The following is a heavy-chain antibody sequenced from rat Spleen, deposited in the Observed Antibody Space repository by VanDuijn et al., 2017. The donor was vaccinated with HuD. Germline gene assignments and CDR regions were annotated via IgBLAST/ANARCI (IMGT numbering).Heavy chain of an antibody. CDR3: ASLPGYNSFAY. CDR1: GFTFNNYG. CDR2: IGYDGGPP. D-gene: IGHD1-4*01. V-gene: IGHV5-29*01. Sequence: EVQLVESGGGLVQPGRSLKLSCAASGFTFNNYGMAWVRQAPTKGLEWVAYIGYDGGPPYYRDSVKGRFTVSRDNAKTILYLQMDSLRSEDTATYYCASLPGYNSFAYWGQGTLVTVSS. J-gene: IGHJ3*01.